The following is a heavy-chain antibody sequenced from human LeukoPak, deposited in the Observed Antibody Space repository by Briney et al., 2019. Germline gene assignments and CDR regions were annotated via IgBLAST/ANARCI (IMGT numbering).Heavy chain of an antibody. CDR3: ARGAAAAGTYRPFNFDY. Sequence: SETLSLTCGVSGGSVINTNWWTWVRQPPGKGLEWIGEVHLDGRTNYNPSLESRLTMSVDVSENQVSLKLTSVTAADTAVYYCARGAAAAGTYRPFNFDYWGQGTLVTVSS. V-gene: IGHV4-4*02. CDR1: GGSVINTNW. CDR2: VHLDGRT. D-gene: IGHD6-13*01. J-gene: IGHJ4*02.